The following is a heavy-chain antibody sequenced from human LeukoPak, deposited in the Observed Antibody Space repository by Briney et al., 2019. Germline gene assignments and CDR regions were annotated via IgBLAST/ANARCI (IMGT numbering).Heavy chain of an antibody. D-gene: IGHD5-18*01. CDR2: ISGSGGST. V-gene: IGHV3-23*01. CDR3: AKVHRGGYSYGYIDY. Sequence: PGGSLRLSCAASGFTFSSYAMSWVRQAPGKGLEWVSAISGSGGSTYYADSVKGRFTISRDNSKNTLYLQMNSLRAEDTAVYCCAKVHRGGYSYGYIDYWGQGTLVTVSS. CDR1: GFTFSSYA. J-gene: IGHJ4*02.